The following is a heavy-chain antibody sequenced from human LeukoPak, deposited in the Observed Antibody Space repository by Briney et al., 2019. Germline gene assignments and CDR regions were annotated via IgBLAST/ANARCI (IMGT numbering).Heavy chain of an antibody. J-gene: IGHJ4*02. CDR2: IILIFGIA. V-gene: IGHV1-69*04. D-gene: IGHD4-11*01. CDR1: GGTFSSYA. Sequence: SVTVSCKASGGTFSSYAISWVRQAPGQGLEWMGRIILIFGIANYAQKFQGRVTITADKSTSTAYMELSSLRSEDTAVYYCARDSDTVTREYYFDYWGQGTLVTVSS. CDR3: ARDSDTVTREYYFDY.